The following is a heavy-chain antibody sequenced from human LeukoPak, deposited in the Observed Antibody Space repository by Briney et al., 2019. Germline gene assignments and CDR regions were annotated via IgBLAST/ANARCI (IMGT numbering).Heavy chain of an antibody. CDR1: GFSISSGYY. D-gene: IGHD6-13*01. V-gene: IGHV4-38-2*02. J-gene: IGHJ1*01. CDR3: ARVAAGIGFFQH. CDR2: IYHSGST. Sequence: SETLSLTCTVSGFSISSGYYWGWIRQPPGKGLEWIGNIYHSGSTYYNPSLKSRVIISVDTSKNQFSLKLSSVTAADTAIYYCARVAAGIGFFQHWGQGTLVTVSS.